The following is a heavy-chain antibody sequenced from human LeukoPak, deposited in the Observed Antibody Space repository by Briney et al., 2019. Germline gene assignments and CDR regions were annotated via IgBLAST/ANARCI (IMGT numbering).Heavy chain of an antibody. Sequence: ASVKVSCKASGGTFSSYTISWVRQAPGQGLEWMGRIIPILGIANYAQKFQGRVTITADKSTSTAYMELSSLRSEDTAVHYCARDHSTIFGSPPDYWGQGTLVTVSS. CDR1: GGTFSSYT. V-gene: IGHV1-69*04. J-gene: IGHJ4*02. CDR2: IIPILGIA. CDR3: ARDHSTIFGSPPDY. D-gene: IGHD3-3*01.